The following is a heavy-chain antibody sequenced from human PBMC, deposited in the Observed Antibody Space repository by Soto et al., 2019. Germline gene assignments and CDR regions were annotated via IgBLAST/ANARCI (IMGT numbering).Heavy chain of an antibody. Sequence: PRASVKVSCQASGGTFSSYAISWVRQAPGQGLEWMGGIIPIFGTANYAQKFQGRVTITADESTSTAYMELSSLRSEDTAVYYCARARGSGSSHHFDYWGQGTLVTVSS. D-gene: IGHD3-10*01. CDR2: IIPIFGTA. V-gene: IGHV1-69*13. CDR3: ARARGSGSSHHFDY. CDR1: GGTFSSYA. J-gene: IGHJ4*02.